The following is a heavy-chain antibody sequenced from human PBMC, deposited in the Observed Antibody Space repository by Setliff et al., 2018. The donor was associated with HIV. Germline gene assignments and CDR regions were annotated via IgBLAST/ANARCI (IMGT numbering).Heavy chain of an antibody. Sequence: SETLSLTCTVSGGSVMSDHSSWGWIRQPSGKGLEWIGTMFSSGTAYYNPSLKSRVIISVDTSKNHFSLKLGSVTAADTSVYYCAKGEDYGDYNNWFDPWGQGILVTVSS. CDR2: MFSSGTA. V-gene: IGHV4-39*02. CDR1: GGSVMSDHSS. J-gene: IGHJ5*02. CDR3: AKGEDYGDYNNWFDP. D-gene: IGHD4-17*01.